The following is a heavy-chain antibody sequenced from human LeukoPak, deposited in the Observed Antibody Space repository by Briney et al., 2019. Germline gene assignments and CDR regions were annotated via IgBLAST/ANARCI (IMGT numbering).Heavy chain of an antibody. CDR1: GGSISSYY. D-gene: IGHD3-3*01. CDR3: ARHAPRGYYAADAFDI. V-gene: IGHV4-4*09. J-gene: IGHJ3*02. CDR2: IYASGST. Sequence: PSETLSLTCTVSGGSISSYYWSWIRQPPGKELEWIGYIYASGSTNYNPSLKRRVTISLDTSKNLFSLQLSYVTAAEKAVYYCARHAPRGYYAADAFDIWGQGTRVTVSS.